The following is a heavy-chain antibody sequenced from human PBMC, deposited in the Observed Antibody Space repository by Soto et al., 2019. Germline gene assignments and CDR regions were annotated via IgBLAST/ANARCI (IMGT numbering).Heavy chain of an antibody. Sequence: QVQLVQSGAEVKKPGASVKVSCKASGYTFTGYYMHWVRQAPGQGLEWMGWINPNSGGTNYAQKFLGRVTMTRDTSISTAYMELSRLRSDDTAVYYCARDLVYDYVWGSYYVGWYFDLWGRGTLVTVSS. CDR3: ARDLVYDYVWGSYYVGWYFDL. D-gene: IGHD3-16*01. CDR1: GYTFTGYY. V-gene: IGHV1-2*02. CDR2: INPNSGGT. J-gene: IGHJ2*01.